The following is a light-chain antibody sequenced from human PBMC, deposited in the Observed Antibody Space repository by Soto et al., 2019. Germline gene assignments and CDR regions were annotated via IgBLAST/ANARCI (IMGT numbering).Light chain of an antibody. Sequence: QSALTQPASVSGSPGQSITISCTGTSSDVGSYNLVSWYQQHPGKAPKRMIYEGSKRPSGGSNRCSGSKYGNTASLTISGRQAEDEADDYCCSYAGSSTYNYVFGTGTKRTVL. CDR1: SSDVGSYNL. CDR2: EGS. J-gene: IGLJ1*01. V-gene: IGLV2-23*01. CDR3: CSYAGSSTYNYV.